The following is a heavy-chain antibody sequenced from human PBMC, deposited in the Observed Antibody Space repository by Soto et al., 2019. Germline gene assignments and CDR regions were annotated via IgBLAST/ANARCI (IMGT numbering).Heavy chain of an antibody. J-gene: IGHJ4*02. Sequence: SETLSLTCTVSGGSISSYYWSWIRQPPGKGLEWIGYIYYSGSTNYNPSLKSRVTISVDTSKNQFSLKLSSVTAADTAVYYCARALNWSEFDFRGQGTLVTVSS. CDR3: ARALNWSEFDF. D-gene: IGHD3-3*01. CDR2: IYYSGST. V-gene: IGHV4-59*01. CDR1: GGSISSYY.